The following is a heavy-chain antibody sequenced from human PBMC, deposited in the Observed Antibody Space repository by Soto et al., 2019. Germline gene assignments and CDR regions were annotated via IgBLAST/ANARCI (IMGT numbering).Heavy chain of an antibody. J-gene: IGHJ5*02. CDR1: GVTFSGYW. D-gene: IGHD6-13*01. V-gene: IGHV3-74*01. CDR3: ARACCNEQNWVDP. Sequence: GGSLRLSCAAPGVTFSGYWMHWVRQAPGKGLVWVSRINGDGSSTSYADSVKGRFTISRDNAMNTLHLQMNSLRVEDTAVYYCARACCNEQNWVDPWGQGTLVTVS. CDR2: INGDGSST.